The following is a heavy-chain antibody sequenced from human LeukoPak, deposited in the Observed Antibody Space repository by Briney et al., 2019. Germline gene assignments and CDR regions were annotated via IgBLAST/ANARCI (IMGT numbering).Heavy chain of an antibody. Sequence: GGSLRLSCAASGFTFTNYAMSWVRQAPGKGLEWVSSLTSSGDTTYYADSVKGRFTVSRDNSKNTLFLQMNSLRADDTAVYYCAKVRGTNCYYYYGMDVWGQGTTVTVSS. V-gene: IGHV3-23*01. D-gene: IGHD1/OR15-1a*01. CDR1: GFTFTNYA. CDR2: LTSSGDTT. CDR3: AKVRGTNCYYYYGMDV. J-gene: IGHJ6*02.